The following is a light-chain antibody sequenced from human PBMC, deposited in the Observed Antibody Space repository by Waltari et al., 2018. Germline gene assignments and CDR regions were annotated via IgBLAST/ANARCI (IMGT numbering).Light chain of an antibody. CDR1: QSFNSN. V-gene: IGKV3-15*01. CDR3: QQYNDWPYT. J-gene: IGKJ2*01. Sequence: EIVMTQSPATLSVSPGERATLSCRASQSFNSNLALAWYQQRPGQTPRLLIYGASTRATEIPSRFSGSGSGTEFTLTISSLQSDDFAVYYCQQYNDWPYTFGQGTKLEIK. CDR2: GAS.